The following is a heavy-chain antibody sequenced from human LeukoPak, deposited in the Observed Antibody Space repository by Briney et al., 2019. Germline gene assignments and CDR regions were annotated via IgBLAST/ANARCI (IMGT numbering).Heavy chain of an antibody. CDR2: IIPIFGTA. CDR3: ARDRRFPERTLDY. Sequence: GASVKVSCKASGGTFSSYAISWVRQAPGQGLEWMGGIIPIFGTANYAQKFQGRVTITADKSTSTAYMELSSLRSEDTAVYYCARDRRFPERTLDYWGQGTLVTVSS. D-gene: IGHD1-14*01. CDR1: GGTFSSYA. J-gene: IGHJ4*01. V-gene: IGHV1-69*06.